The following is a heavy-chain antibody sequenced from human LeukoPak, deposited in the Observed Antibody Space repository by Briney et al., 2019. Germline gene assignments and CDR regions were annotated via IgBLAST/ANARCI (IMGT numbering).Heavy chain of an antibody. CDR1: GCTFSSYA. CDR2: IIPIFCTA. J-gene: IGHJ5*02. D-gene: IGHD3-22*01. V-gene: IGHV1-69*05. CDR3: ARRGSYYYESSGTTGWFDP. Sequence: SVKVSCKASGCTFSSYAISWVRQAPGQPLEWLGGIIPIFCTANYAQKFQRRVTMTRNTSISTAYMELSSLRSEDTAVYYCARRGSYYYESSGTTGWFDPWGQGTLVTVSS.